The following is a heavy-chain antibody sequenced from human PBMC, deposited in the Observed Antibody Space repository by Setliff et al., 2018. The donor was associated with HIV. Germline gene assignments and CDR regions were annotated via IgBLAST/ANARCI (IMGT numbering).Heavy chain of an antibody. Sequence: SETLSLTCTVSGGSISSGSYYWSWIRQPAGKGLEWIGRIYTSGSTNYNPSLKSRLTISLDTSKNQFSLQVTSVTAADTAVYYCARDPYCPNTCYEDFTFDSWGQGTLVTVS. CDR3: ARDPYCPNTCYEDFTFDS. CDR2: IYTSGST. J-gene: IGHJ4*02. V-gene: IGHV4-61*02. D-gene: IGHD2-8*01. CDR1: GGSISSGSYY.